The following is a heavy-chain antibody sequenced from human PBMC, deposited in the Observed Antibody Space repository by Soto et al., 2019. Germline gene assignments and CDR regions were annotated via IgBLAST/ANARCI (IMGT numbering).Heavy chain of an antibody. J-gene: IGHJ5*02. CDR1: GGTFSSYA. Sequence: ASVKVSCKASGGTFSSYAISWVRQAPGQGLEWMGGIIPIFGTANYAQKFQGRVTITADESTSTAYMELSSLRSEDTAVYYCARATYPPNWFDPWGQGTLVTFSS. CDR2: IIPIFGTA. CDR3: ARATYPPNWFDP. V-gene: IGHV1-69*13.